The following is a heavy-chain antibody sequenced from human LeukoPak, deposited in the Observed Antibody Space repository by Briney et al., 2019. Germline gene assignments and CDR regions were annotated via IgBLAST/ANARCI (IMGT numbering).Heavy chain of an antibody. CDR3: ARVAKHYYYYYMDV. J-gene: IGHJ6*03. V-gene: IGHV4-59*01. CDR2: IYYSGST. CDR1: GGSISNKH. Sequence: SETLSLTCTVSGGSISNKHWSWIRQPPGKGLEWIGYIYYSGSTNYNPSLKSRVTILVDTSKNQFSLKLSSVTAADTAVYFCARVAKHYYYYYMDVWGKGTTVTISS.